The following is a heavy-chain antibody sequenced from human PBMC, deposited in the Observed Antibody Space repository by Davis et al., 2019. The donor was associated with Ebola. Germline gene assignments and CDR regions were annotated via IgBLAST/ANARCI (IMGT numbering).Heavy chain of an antibody. J-gene: IGHJ4*02. D-gene: IGHD2-15*01. CDR1: GFTFSNFW. CDR2: IDTHGSIT. Sequence: PGGSLRLSCAASGFTFSNFWMHWVRQVPGKGLVWVSRIDTHGSITNYADSVKGRFTNSRDNSKNMLFLQMNSLRAEDTAVYYCARDPSSRCSGSRCPDPFDYWGQGTLVTVSS. CDR3: ARDPSSRCSGSRCPDPFDY. V-gene: IGHV3-74*01.